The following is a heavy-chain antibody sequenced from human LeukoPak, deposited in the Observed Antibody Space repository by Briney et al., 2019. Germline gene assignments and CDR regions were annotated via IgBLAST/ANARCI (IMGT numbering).Heavy chain of an antibody. CDR1: GGSFSSYY. CDR2: IYYSGST. CDR3: VRVRGSGSYYYYYYYMDV. J-gene: IGHJ6*03. V-gene: IGHV4-39*07. Sequence: SETLSLTCAVYGGSFSSYYWGWIRQPPGKGLEWIGSIYYSGSTYYNPSLKSRVTISVDTSKNQFSLKLSSVTAADTAVYYCVRVRGSGSYYYYYYYMDVWGKGTTVTVSS. D-gene: IGHD1-26*01.